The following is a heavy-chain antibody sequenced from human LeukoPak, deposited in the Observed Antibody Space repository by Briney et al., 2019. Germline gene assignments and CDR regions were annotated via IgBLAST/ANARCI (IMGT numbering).Heavy chain of an antibody. CDR1: GFTFSSYW. J-gene: IGHJ5*02. CDR3: ARDDCSSISCYHNWFDP. Sequence: GGSPRLSCAASGFTFSSYWMSWVRQAPGKGLEWVANIKQDGSEKYYVDSVKGRFTISRDNAKNSLYLQMNSLRAEDTAVYYCARDDCSSISCYHNWFDPWGQGTLVTVSS. V-gene: IGHV3-7*01. D-gene: IGHD2-2*01. CDR2: IKQDGSEK.